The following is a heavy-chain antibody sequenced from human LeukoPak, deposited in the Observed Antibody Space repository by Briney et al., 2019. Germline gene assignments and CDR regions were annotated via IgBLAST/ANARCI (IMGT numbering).Heavy chain of an antibody. CDR1: GFTFSSYA. J-gene: IGHJ6*03. V-gene: IGHV3-64*01. CDR3: ARGPSSGYYYYYYYYMDV. CDR2: ISSNGGST. Sequence: PGGSLRLSCAASGFTFSSYAMHWVRQAPGKGLEYVSAISSNGGSTYYANSVKGRFTISRDNSKNTLYLQMGSLRAEDMAVYYCARGPSSGYYYYYYYYMDVWGKGTTVTISS. D-gene: IGHD3-22*01.